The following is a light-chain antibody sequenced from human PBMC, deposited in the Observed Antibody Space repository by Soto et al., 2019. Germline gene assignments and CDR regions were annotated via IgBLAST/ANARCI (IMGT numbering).Light chain of an antibody. V-gene: IGLV2-14*01. CDR3: SSYTTTTTYV. CDR2: EVS. CDR1: SSDVGGYNY. J-gene: IGLJ1*01. Sequence: QSVLTQPASVSGSPGQSITISCTGTSSDVGGYNYVSWSQHHPGKAPKLMIYEVSHRPSGVSNRFSGSKSGNTASLTISGLQAEDEADYYCSSYTTTTTYVFGTGTKLTVL.